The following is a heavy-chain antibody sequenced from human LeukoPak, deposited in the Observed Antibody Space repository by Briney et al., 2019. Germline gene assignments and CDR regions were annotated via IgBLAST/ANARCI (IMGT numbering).Heavy chain of an antibody. Sequence: EASVKVSCKASGYTFTSYYMHWVRQAPGQGLEWMGIINPSGGSTSYAQKFQGRVTMTRDTSTSTVYMELSSLRSEDTAVYYCACGYSYGYLYYYMDVWGKGTTVTVSS. CDR3: ACGYSYGYLYYYMDV. J-gene: IGHJ6*03. V-gene: IGHV1-46*01. CDR1: GYTFTSYY. D-gene: IGHD5-18*01. CDR2: INPSGGST.